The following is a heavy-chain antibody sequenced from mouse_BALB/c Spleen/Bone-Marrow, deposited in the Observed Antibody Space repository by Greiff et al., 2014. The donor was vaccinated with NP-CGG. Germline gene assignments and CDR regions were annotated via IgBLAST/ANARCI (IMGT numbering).Heavy chain of an antibody. CDR1: GFTFSDYY. D-gene: IGHD2-1*01. J-gene: IGHJ3*01. CDR3: ASDGNYAY. V-gene: IGHV5-4*02. Sequence: EVQLVESGGGLVKPGGSLKLSCAASGFTFSDYYMYWVRQTPEKRLEWVATISDGGSYTYYPDSVKGRFTISRYNAKNNLYLQMSSLKSEDTAMYYCASDGNYAYWGQGTLVTVSA. CDR2: ISDGGSYT.